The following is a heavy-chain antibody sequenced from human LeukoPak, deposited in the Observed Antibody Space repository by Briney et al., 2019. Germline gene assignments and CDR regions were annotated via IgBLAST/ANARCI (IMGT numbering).Heavy chain of an antibody. V-gene: IGHV3-15*01. CDR2: IYSESAGGST. J-gene: IGHJ4*02. CDR3: TRGSNSDSSSDFDQ. D-gene: IGHD3-22*01. Sequence: GGSLRLSCAASGFTFSKAWMNWVRQAPGKGLEWVGRIYSESAGGSTEYAAPVRGRFTISRDDSKNMMWLQTNSLKTEDTAVYYCTRGSNSDSSSDFDQWGQGTLVTVSP. CDR1: GFTFSKAW.